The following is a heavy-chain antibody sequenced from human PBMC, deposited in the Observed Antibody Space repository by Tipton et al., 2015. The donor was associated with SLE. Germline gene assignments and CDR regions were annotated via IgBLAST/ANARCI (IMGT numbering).Heavy chain of an antibody. CDR2: IKPDGSDK. V-gene: IGHV3-7*01. J-gene: IGHJ4*02. D-gene: IGHD3-22*01. CDR3: ARGEGYYDY. Sequence: SLRLSCAASGFTFSSSWMSWVRQAPGIGLEWVANIKPDGSDKYYVDSMKGRFSISRDNARNSLYLQMNSLRAEDTAIYYCARGEGYYDYWGLGTLVTVSS. CDR1: GFTFSSSW.